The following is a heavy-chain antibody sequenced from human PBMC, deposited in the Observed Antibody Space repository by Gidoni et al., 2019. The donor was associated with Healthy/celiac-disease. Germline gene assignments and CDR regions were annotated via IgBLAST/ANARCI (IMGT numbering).Heavy chain of an antibody. Sequence: QVQLVQSGAEVKKPGSSVKVSCKASGGPFSSYAISWVRQAPGQGLEWMGRIIPILGIANYAQKLQGRVTITADKSTSTAYMELSSLRSEDTAVYYCARDGVDTAMVPPRYYYYYGMDVWGQGTTVTVSS. CDR3: ARDGVDTAMVPPRYYYYYGMDV. D-gene: IGHD5-18*01. V-gene: IGHV1-69*04. J-gene: IGHJ6*02. CDR2: IIPILGIA. CDR1: GGPFSSYA.